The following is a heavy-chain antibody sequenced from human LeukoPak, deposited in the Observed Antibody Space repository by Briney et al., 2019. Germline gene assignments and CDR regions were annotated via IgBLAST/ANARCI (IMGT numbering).Heavy chain of an antibody. D-gene: IGHD3/OR15-3a*01. V-gene: IGHV3-23*01. CDR3: AKVDLREYYFDY. Sequence: GGSLRLSCAASGFTFSSYAMSWVRQAPGKGLGWVSAISGSGGSTYYADSVKGRFTISRDNSKNTLYLQMNSLRAEDTAVYYCAKVDLREYYFDYWGQGTLVTVSS. CDR2: ISGSGGST. CDR1: GFTFSSYA. J-gene: IGHJ4*02.